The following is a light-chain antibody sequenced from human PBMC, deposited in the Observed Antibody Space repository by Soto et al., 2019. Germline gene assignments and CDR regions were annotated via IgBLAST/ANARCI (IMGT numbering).Light chain of an antibody. V-gene: IGKV3-11*01. J-gene: IGKJ4*01. CDR1: QRVSTY. CDR2: DAS. CDR3: QQRSDWPT. Sequence: IVLTQSPATLSLSPGERATLSCRASQRVSTYLAWYQQKGGQAPRLLIYDASSRATGLPARFSGSGSGTDFTLTISNLEPEDCAVYYWQQRSDWPTFRGGTTVEIK.